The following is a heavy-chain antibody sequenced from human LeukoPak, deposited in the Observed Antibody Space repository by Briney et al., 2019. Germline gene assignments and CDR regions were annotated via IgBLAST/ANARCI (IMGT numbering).Heavy chain of an antibody. CDR2: ISSSSSYT. CDR1: GGSFSDYY. V-gene: IGHV3-11*03. Sequence: LSLTCAVYGGSFSDYYMSWIRQAPGKGLEWVSYISSSSSYTNYADSVKGRFTISRDNAKNSLYLQMNSLRAEDTAVYYCASNSGSYYGFDWFDPWGQGTLVTVSS. D-gene: IGHD1-26*01. CDR3: ASNSGSYYGFDWFDP. J-gene: IGHJ5*02.